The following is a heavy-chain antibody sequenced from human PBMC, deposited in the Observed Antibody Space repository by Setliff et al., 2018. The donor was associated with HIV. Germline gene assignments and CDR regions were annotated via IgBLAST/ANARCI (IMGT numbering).Heavy chain of an antibody. Sequence: LSLTCTVSGGSISSYYWSWIRQPPGKGLEWIGYIYYSGSTNYNPSLKSRVTISVDTSKNQFSLKLSSVTAADTAVYYCARDALGGAMDFWSGYYYYYYGMDVWGQGTTVTVSS. CDR3: ARDALGGAMDFWSGYYYYYYGMDV. J-gene: IGHJ6*02. D-gene: IGHD3-3*01. CDR2: IYYSGST. V-gene: IGHV4-59*01. CDR1: GGSISSYY.